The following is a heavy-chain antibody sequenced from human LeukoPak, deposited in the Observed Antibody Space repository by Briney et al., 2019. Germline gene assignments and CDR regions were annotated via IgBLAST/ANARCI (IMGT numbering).Heavy chain of an antibody. D-gene: IGHD3-10*01. J-gene: IGHJ5*02. V-gene: IGHV4-34*01. CDR1: GGSFSGYY. CDR2: INHSGST. CDR3: ARVRGITMVRGVTGWFDP. Sequence: PSETLSLTCAVYGGSFSGYYWSWIRQPPGKGLEWIGEINHSGSTNYNPSLESRVTISVDTSKNQFSLKLSSVTAADTAVYYCARVRGITMVRGVTGWFDPWGQGTLVTVSS.